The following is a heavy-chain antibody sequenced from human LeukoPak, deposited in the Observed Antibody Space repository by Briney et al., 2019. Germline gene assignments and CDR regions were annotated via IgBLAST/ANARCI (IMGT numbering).Heavy chain of an antibody. D-gene: IGHD3-22*01. V-gene: IGHV3-7*01. Sequence: GGSLRLSCAASGFTFNSYGMHWVRQAPGRGLEWVANINQNGSEIYYLDSVEGRFTISRDNAKNSLFLQMNSLRVEDTSVYYCVSGMIEFDYWGQGTRVTVSS. CDR3: VSGMIEFDY. J-gene: IGHJ4*02. CDR2: INQNGSEI. CDR1: GFTFNSYG.